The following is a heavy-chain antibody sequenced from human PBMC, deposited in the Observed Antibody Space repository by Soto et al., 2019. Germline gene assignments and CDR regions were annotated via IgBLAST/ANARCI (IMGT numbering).Heavy chain of an antibody. V-gene: IGHV3-30*18. CDR3: AKVRLLWFGGRDNY. Sequence: QVQLVESGGGVVQPGRSLRLSCAASGFTFSSYGMHWVRQAPGKGLEWVAVISYDGSNKYYADSMKGRFTISRDNSKNTLYLQMNSLRAEDTAVYYCAKVRLLWFGGRDNYWGQGTLVTVSS. D-gene: IGHD3-10*01. J-gene: IGHJ4*02. CDR1: GFTFSSYG. CDR2: ISYDGSNK.